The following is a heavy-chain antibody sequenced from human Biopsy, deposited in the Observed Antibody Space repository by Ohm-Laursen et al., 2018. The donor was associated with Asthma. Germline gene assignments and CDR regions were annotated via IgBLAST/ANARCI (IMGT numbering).Heavy chain of an antibody. D-gene: IGHD4-17*01. CDR2: HDHEEGGT. Sequence: SSVKVSCKVSGYSLTDLSMHWVRQAPGQGLEWMGGHDHEEGGTVNARRLQGRVTMTEDTSTDTAYMELSSLSSDDTAVYYCASDFPKDYVRYNFQFWGQGTLVTVSS. CDR1: GYSLTDLS. J-gene: IGHJ4*02. CDR3: ASDFPKDYVRYNFQF. V-gene: IGHV1-24*01.